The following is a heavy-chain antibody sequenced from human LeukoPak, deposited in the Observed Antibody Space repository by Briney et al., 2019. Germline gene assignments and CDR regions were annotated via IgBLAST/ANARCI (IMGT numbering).Heavy chain of an antibody. CDR2: IISIFGTA. Sequence: SVKVSRKXSGGTFSSYAISWVRQAPGQGLEWMGRIISIFGTANYAQKFQGRVTITTDESTSTAYMELSSLRSEDTAVYYCAREDSSGWHFDYWGQGNLVTVSS. CDR1: GGTFSSYA. D-gene: IGHD6-19*01. J-gene: IGHJ4*02. V-gene: IGHV1-69*05. CDR3: AREDSSGWHFDY.